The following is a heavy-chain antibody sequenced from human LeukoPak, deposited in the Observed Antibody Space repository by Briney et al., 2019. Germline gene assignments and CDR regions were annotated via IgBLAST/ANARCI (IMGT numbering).Heavy chain of an antibody. D-gene: IGHD3-10*01. CDR2: ISSSGSTI. Sequence: GGSLRLSCAASGFTFSSYEMNWVRQAPGKGLEWVSYISSSGSTIHYADSVKGRFTISRDNAKNSLYLQMNSLRAEDTAVYYCARVRVLLWFGERDYGMDVWGKGTTVTVSS. CDR3: ARVRVLLWFGERDYGMDV. J-gene: IGHJ6*04. CDR1: GFTFSSYE. V-gene: IGHV3-48*03.